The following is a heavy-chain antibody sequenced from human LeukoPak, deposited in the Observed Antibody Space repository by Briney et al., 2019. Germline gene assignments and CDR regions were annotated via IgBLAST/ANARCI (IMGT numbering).Heavy chain of an antibody. CDR3: ARDCSGGSCQVRDY. CDR1: GFTFDDYG. CDR2: INWNGGST. D-gene: IGHD2-15*01. V-gene: IGHV3-20*04. J-gene: IGHJ4*02. Sequence: PGGSLRLSCAASGFTFDDYGMSWVRHAPGKGLEWVSGINWNGGSTGYADSVEGRFTISRDNAKNSLYLQMNSLRAEDTALYYCARDCSGGSCQVRDYWGQGTLVTVSS.